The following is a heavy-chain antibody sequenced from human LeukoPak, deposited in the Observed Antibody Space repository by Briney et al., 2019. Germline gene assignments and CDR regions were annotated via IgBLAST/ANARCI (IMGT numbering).Heavy chain of an antibody. Sequence: GGSLRLSCAASGFTFGSYWMSGVRQAPGKGLEWVANIKQDGSEKYYVDSVKGRFTISRDNAKNSLYLQMNSLRAEDTAVYYCARSLDSSGYSIYYYYYGMDVWGQGTTVTVSS. CDR3: ARSLDSSGYSIYYYYYGMDV. J-gene: IGHJ6*02. D-gene: IGHD3-22*01. CDR1: GFTFGSYW. V-gene: IGHV3-7*01. CDR2: IKQDGSEK.